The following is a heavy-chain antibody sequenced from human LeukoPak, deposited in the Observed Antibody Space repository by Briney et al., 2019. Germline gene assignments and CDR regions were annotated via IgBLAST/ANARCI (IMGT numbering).Heavy chain of an antibody. CDR2: ISTNGGST. V-gene: IGHV3-64*02. D-gene: IGHD4-17*01. J-gene: IGHJ4*02. CDR1: GFTFSSYA. CDR3: ARATNYGAYDV. Sequence: GGSLRLSCAASGFTFSSYAMHWVRQAPGKGLEYVSAISTNGGSTYYADSVKGRFIISRDNSKNTLYLQMGSLRAEDVAVYYCARATNYGAYDVWGQGTLVTVPS.